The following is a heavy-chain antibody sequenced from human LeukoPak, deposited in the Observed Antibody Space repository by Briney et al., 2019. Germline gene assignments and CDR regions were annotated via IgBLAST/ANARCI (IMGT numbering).Heavy chain of an antibody. CDR3: ARDTPRLGVVGPSDAFDI. V-gene: IGHV3-30-3*01. CDR2: ISYDGSNK. J-gene: IGHJ3*02. Sequence: GRSLRLSCAASGFTFSSYAMHWVRQAPGKGLEWVAVISYDGSNKYYADSVKGRFTISRDNSKNTLYLQMNSLRAEDTAVYCCARDTPRLGVVGPSDAFDIWGQGTMVTVSS. CDR1: GFTFSSYA. D-gene: IGHD2-21*01.